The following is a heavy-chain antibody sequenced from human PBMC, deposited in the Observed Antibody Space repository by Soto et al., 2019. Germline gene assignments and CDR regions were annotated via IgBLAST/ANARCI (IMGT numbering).Heavy chain of an antibody. CDR3: AKDGSYYDSPTESDC. CDR1: GFTFSIYV. D-gene: IGHD3-22*01. CDR2: ISGSGGST. J-gene: IGHJ4*02. V-gene: IGHV3-23*01. Sequence: EVQLLESGGGLVQPGGSLRLSCAASGFTFSIYVMTWVRQAPGQGLEWVSSISGSGGSTYLADSVKGRFTISRDNSKNTVYLQMNSLRAEDTAVYYCAKDGSYYDSPTESDCWGQGTLVTVAS.